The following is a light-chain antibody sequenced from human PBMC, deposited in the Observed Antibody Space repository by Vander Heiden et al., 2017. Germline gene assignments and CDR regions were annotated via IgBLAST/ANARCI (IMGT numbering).Light chain of an antibody. J-gene: IGKJ4*01. V-gene: IGKV1-13*02. CDR3: QQVYSYPLT. CDR2: DAS. CDR1: QGISSA. Sequence: ALQLTQSPSSLSASVGDRVTITCRASQGISSALAWYQQKPGKAPKILIYDASTLEAGVPSRFSGSGSGTYFTLTISSLQPEDFATYYCQQVYSYPLTFGGGTKVAIK.